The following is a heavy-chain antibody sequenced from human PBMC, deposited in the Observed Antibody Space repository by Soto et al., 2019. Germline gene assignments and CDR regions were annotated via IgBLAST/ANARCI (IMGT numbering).Heavy chain of an antibody. V-gene: IGHV3-23*01. Sequence: GGSLRLSCAASGFNVGAFAVNWVRQAPGKGLEWVSGISVSDAFIYYADSVRGRFSISRDASENILYLQMNSLRVDDTALYYCTRETVAGITGLDYWGPGTLVTVSS. CDR1: GFNVGAFA. J-gene: IGHJ4*02. CDR3: TRETVAGITGLDY. CDR2: ISVSDAFI. D-gene: IGHD1-20*01.